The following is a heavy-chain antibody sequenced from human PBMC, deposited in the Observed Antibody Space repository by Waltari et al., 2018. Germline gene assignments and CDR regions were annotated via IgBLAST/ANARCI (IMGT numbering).Heavy chain of an antibody. Sequence: QVQLVQSGAEVKKPGSSVKVSCKASGGTFSSYAISWVRQAPGQGLEWMGGIIPIFGTANYAQKCQGRVTITADESTSTAYMELSSLRSEDTAVYYCAREGYSSSSYYYYGMDVWGQGTTVTVSS. D-gene: IGHD6-6*01. V-gene: IGHV1-69*12. J-gene: IGHJ6*02. CDR2: IIPIFGTA. CDR1: GGTFSSYA. CDR3: AREGYSSSSYYYYGMDV.